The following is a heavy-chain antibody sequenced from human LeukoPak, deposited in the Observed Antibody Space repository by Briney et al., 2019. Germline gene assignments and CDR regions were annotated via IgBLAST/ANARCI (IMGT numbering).Heavy chain of an antibody. Sequence: ASETLSLTCTVSGGSISSYYWSWIRQPPGKGLGWIGYMYFGGSSNYNPSLKSRVTISVDTSKNQLSLNLNSVTAADTAVYYCTRASRGYSYGFAEYWGQGTLVTVSS. CDR2: MYFGGSS. V-gene: IGHV4-59*01. J-gene: IGHJ4*02. CDR1: GGSISSYY. D-gene: IGHD5-18*01. CDR3: TRASRGYSYGFAEY.